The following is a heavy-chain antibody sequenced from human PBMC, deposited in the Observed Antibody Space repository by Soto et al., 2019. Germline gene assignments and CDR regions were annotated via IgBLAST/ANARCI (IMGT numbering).Heavy chain of an antibody. V-gene: IGHV1-69*13. D-gene: IGHD6-19*01. J-gene: IGHJ6*02. CDR1: GGTFSSYA. CDR2: IIPIFGTA. CDR3: ARDRTAVAGTDNYYYGMDV. Sequence: PVKVSCKASGGTFSSYAISWVRQAPGQGLEWMGGIIPIFGTANYAQKFQGRVTITADESTSTAYMELSSPRSEDTAVYYCARDRTAVAGTDNYYYGMDVWGQGTTVTVSS.